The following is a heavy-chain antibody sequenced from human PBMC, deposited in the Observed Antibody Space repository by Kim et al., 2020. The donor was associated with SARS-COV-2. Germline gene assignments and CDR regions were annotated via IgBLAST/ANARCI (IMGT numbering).Heavy chain of an antibody. CDR2: IKSKTDGGTT. J-gene: IGHJ3*02. CDR3: TPYYYDSSGYFFDAFDI. D-gene: IGHD3-22*01. V-gene: IGHV3-15*01. CDR1: GFTFSNAW. Sequence: GGSLRLSCAASGFTFSNAWMSWVRQAPGKGLEWVGRIKSKTDGGTTDYAAPVKGRFTISRDDSKNTLYLQMNSLKTEDTAVYYCTPYYYDSSGYFFDAFDIWGQGTMVTVSS.